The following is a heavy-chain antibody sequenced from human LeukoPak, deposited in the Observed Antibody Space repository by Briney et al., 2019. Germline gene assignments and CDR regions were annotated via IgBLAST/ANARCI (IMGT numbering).Heavy chain of an antibody. D-gene: IGHD5-12*01. CDR2: IIPIFGTA. J-gene: IGHJ6*04. CDR3: ARGQRGYDYDYYYGTDV. Sequence: SVKVSCKASGGTFSSYAISWVRQAPGQGLEWMGGIIPIFGTANYAQKFQGRVTITADKSTSTAYMELSSLKSEDTAVYYCARGQRGYDYDYYYGTDVWGKGTTVTVSS. CDR1: GGTFSSYA. V-gene: IGHV1-69*06.